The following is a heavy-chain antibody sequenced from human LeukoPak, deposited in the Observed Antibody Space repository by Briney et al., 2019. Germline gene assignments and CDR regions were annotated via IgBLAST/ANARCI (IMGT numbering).Heavy chain of an antibody. D-gene: IGHD3-22*01. J-gene: IGHJ3*02. CDR3: ARDDYDSRGGAFDI. CDR2: IIPIFGTA. V-gene: IGHV1-69*13. CDR1: GGTFSSHA. Sequence: AVKVSCQASGGTFSSHAISRLRQAPGQGLEWMGGIIPIFGTANYAQKFLGRVTITADESTSTALREVSSLRSEDTAVYYCARDDYDSRGGAFDIWGQGTMVTVSS.